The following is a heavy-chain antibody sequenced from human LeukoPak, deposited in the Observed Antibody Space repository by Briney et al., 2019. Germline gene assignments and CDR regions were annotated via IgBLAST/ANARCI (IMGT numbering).Heavy chain of an antibody. D-gene: IGHD2-15*01. J-gene: IGHJ4*02. CDR3: ARDAGYCSGGSCYLFDY. CDR1: GFTVSSNY. CDR2: IYSGGST. Sequence: GGSLRLSCAASGFTVSSNYMSWVRQAPGKGLEWVSVIYSGGSTYYADSVKGRFTISRDNSKNTLYLQMNSLRAEDTAVYYCARDAGYCSGGSCYLFDYWGQGTLVTASS. V-gene: IGHV3-66*01.